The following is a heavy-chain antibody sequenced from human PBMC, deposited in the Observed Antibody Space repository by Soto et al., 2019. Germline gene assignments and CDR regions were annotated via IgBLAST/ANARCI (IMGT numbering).Heavy chain of an antibody. CDR1: GYTFTSYY. D-gene: IGHD4-17*01. J-gene: IGHJ4*02. CDR2: INPSGGST. V-gene: IGHV1-46*01. CDR3: ARDPTLYYGDYDYFDY. Sequence: GASVKVSCKASGYTFTSYYMHWVRQAPGQGLEWMGIINPSGGSTSYAQKFQGRVTMTRDTSTSTVYMELSSLRSEDTAVYYCARDPTLYYGDYDYFDYWGQGTLVTVSS.